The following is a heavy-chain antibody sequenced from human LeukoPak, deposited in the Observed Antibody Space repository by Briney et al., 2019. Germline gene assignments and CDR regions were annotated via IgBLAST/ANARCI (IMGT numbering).Heavy chain of an antibody. D-gene: IGHD2-15*01. CDR3: AKDIYCSGGSCLN. CDR2: ISSSGSTI. Sequence: GGSLRLSCAASGFTFSSYEMNWVRQAPGKGLEWVSYISSSGSTIYYADSVKGRFTISRDNAKNSLYLQMNSLRAEDTAVYYCAKDIYCSGGSCLNWGQGTLVTVSS. CDR1: GFTFSSYE. J-gene: IGHJ4*02. V-gene: IGHV3-48*03.